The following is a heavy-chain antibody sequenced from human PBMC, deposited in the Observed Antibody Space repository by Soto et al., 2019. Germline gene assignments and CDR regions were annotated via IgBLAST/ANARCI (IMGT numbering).Heavy chain of an antibody. J-gene: IGHJ4*02. CDR3: ASNIPFDY. CDR2: VSWNGGSI. Sequence: SLRLSCAASGFPFDGYAMHWVRQAPGRGLEWVSGVSWNGGSIGYADSVMGRFTISRDNAKNSLYLQMNSLTAEDTAVYYCASNIPFDYWGQGTLVTVSS. CDR1: GFPFDGYA. D-gene: IGHD4-4*01. V-gene: IGHV3-9*01.